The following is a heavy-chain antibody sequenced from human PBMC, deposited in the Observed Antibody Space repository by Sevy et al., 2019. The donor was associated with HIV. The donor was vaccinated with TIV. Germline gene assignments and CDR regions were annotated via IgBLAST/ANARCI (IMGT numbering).Heavy chain of an antibody. CDR1: GFTFSNAW. Sequence: GGSLRLSCAASGFTFSNAWMSWVRQAPGKGLEWVGRIKSKTDGGTTDYAAPVKGRFTISRDDSKNTLYLQMNSLKPEDTAVYYCTTDRLESSGITIFGVVPFDYWGQGTLVTVSS. D-gene: IGHD3-3*01. CDR2: IKSKTDGGTT. CDR3: TTDRLESSGITIFGVVPFDY. V-gene: IGHV3-15*01. J-gene: IGHJ4*02.